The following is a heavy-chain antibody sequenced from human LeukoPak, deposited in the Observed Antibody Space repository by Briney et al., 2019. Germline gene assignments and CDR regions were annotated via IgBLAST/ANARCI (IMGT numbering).Heavy chain of an antibody. D-gene: IGHD5-18*01. CDR2: ISWNSGSI. J-gene: IGHJ4*02. CDR1: GFTFDDYA. Sequence: GGSLRLSCAASGFTFDDYAMHWVRQAPGKGLEWVSGISWNSGSIGYADSVKGRFTISRDNAKNSLYLQMNSLRAEDTALYYCAKGVSRSGYSNFDYWGQGTLVTVSS. V-gene: IGHV3-9*01. CDR3: AKGVSRSGYSNFDY.